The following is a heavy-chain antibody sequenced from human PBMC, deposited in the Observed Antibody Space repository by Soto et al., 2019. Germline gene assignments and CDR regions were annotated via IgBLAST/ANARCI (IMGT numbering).Heavy chain of an antibody. CDR3: PQNYQFDS. CDR1: GFTFTAYA. D-gene: IGHD2-2*01. CDR2: INTAEGGT. J-gene: IGHJ4*02. Sequence: EVQLLETGGGLVQPGGSLRLFCTAYGFTFTAYAMSWVRQAPGKGPQWGASINTAEGGTNYAVSVKGRLTISRDNSKNTLSLKMDSLRAEDTAMYYCPQNYQFDSWGQGTLVIVSS. V-gene: IGHV3-23*01.